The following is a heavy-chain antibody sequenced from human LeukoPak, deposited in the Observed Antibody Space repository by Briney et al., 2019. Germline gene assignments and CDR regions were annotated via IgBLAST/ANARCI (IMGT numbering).Heavy chain of an antibody. CDR2: IIPIFTTT. CDR3: AGAPYTSPDYGMDV. V-gene: IGHV1-69*13. Sequence: AVTVSCKASGGTFSSYAVSWVRQAPGQGLEWMGGIIPIFTTTKFAQKFQGRVTITADESTSTAYMELSSLRPEDTAVYYCAGAPYTSPDYGMDVWGQGTTVTVSS. CDR1: GGTFSSYA. D-gene: IGHD2-2*02. J-gene: IGHJ6*02.